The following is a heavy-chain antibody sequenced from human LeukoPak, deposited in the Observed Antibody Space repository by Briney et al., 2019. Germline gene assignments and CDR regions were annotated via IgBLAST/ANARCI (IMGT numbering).Heavy chain of an antibody. J-gene: IGHJ5*02. CDR3: ARQGIRLHLIPTPEWFDP. D-gene: IGHD4-11*01. CDR2: IYYSGST. V-gene: IGHV4-39*01. Sequence: SETLSLTCTVSGGSISSSSYYWGWIRQPPGKGLEWIGSIYYSGSTYYNPSLKSRVTISVDTSKNQFSLKLSSVTAADTAVYYCARQGIRLHLIPTPEWFDPWGQGTLVTVSS. CDR1: GGSISSSSYY.